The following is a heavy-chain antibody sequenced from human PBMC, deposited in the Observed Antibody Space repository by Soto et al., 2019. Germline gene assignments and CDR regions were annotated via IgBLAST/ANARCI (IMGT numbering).Heavy chain of an antibody. D-gene: IGHD3-3*01. CDR1: GGSISTYY. CDR3: ARGGHDLWSGPFDY. CDR2: IDTSGST. J-gene: IGHJ4*02. Sequence: PSETLSLTCSVSGGSISTYYCNWIRQPAGKGLEWIVRIDTSGSTNYNPSLKSRVTMSVDTSKNQFSLKLSSVTAADTAVYYCARGGHDLWSGPFDYGGQGTPVTVSS. V-gene: IGHV4-4*07.